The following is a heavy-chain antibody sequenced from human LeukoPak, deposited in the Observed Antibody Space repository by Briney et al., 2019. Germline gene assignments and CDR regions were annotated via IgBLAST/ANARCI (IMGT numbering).Heavy chain of an antibody. V-gene: IGHV4-4*02. J-gene: IGHJ4*02. CDR1: GASISSSNW. CDR3: ARGEFDGGVYFDY. D-gene: IGHD3-16*01. Sequence: PSGTLSLTCAVSGASISSSNWWSWVRQPPGKGLEWIGEIYHSGSTNYNPSLKSRVTISVDKSKNQLSLKLSSVTAADTAVYYCARGEFDGGVYFDYWGQGTLVTVSS. CDR2: IYHSGST.